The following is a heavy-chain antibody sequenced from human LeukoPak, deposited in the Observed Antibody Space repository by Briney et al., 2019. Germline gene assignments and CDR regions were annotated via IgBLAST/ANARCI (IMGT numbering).Heavy chain of an antibody. D-gene: IGHD3-16*02. J-gene: IGHJ4*02. CDR3: AREQTPVIHYYFDS. V-gene: IGHV3-7*01. CDR1: GFTFSSYW. Sequence: GGSLRLSCAASGFTFSSYWLSWVRQAPGKGLEWVANIKQDGSDYYYVDSVKGRFTISRDNAKNSLYLQMNSLRAEDTAVYYCAREQTPVIHYYFDSWGQGTLVTVSS. CDR2: IKQDGSDY.